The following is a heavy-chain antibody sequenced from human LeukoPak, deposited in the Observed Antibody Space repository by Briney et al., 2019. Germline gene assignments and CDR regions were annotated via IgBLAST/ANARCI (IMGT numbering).Heavy chain of an antibody. CDR2: ISYDGSNK. CDR3: ARDYGGDY. J-gene: IGHJ4*02. V-gene: IGHV3-30*03. Sequence: GGSLRLSCAASGFTFSSYGMHWVRQAPGKRLEWVAVISYDGSNKYYADSVKGRFTISRDNSKNTLYLQMNSLRAEDTAVYYCARDYGGDYWGQRTLVTVSS. D-gene: IGHD4-23*01. CDR1: GFTFSSYG.